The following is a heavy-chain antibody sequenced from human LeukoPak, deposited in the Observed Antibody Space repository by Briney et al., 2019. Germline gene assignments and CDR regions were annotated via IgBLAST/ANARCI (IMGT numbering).Heavy chain of an antibody. V-gene: IGHV3-48*04. D-gene: IGHD3-3*01. CDR3: ARGRYDFWSGYYPDAFDI. CDR1: GFTFSSYS. CDR2: ISSSSSTI. Sequence: PGGSLRLSCAASGFTFSSYSMNWVRQAPGKGLEWVSYISSSSSTIYYADSVKGQFTISRDNAKNSLNLQMNSLRAEDTAVYYCARGRYDFWSGYYPDAFDIWGQGTMVTVSS. J-gene: IGHJ3*02.